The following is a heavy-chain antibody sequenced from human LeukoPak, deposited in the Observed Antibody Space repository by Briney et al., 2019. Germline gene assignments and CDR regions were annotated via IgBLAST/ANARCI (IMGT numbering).Heavy chain of an antibody. CDR3: ARAVGSGSFQTYYYYMDV. Sequence: PSETLSLTCTVSGGSISSYYWSWIRQPAGKGLEWIGRLYTSGSTNYNPSLKSRVTMSVDTSKNQFSLKLSSVTAADTAVYYCARAVGSGSFQTYYYYMDVWGKGTTVTISS. CDR2: LYTSGST. CDR1: GGSISSYY. V-gene: IGHV4-4*07. D-gene: IGHD3-10*01. J-gene: IGHJ6*03.